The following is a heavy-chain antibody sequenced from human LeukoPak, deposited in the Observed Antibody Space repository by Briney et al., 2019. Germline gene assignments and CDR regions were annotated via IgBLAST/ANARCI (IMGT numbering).Heavy chain of an antibody. CDR2: FDPEDGET. CDR1: GYTFTSYG. D-gene: IGHD1-26*01. J-gene: IGHJ4*02. Sequence: ASVNVSCKASGYTFTSYGISWVRQAPGKGLEWMGGFDPEDGETIYAQKFQGRVTMTEDTSTDTAYMELSSLRSEDTAVYYCATGGAVGGTDYWGQGTLVTVSS. V-gene: IGHV1-24*01. CDR3: ATGGAVGGTDY.